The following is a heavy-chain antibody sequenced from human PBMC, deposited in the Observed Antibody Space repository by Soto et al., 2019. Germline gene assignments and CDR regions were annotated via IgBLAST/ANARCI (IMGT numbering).Heavy chain of an antibody. J-gene: IGHJ1*01. D-gene: IGHD1-26*01. CDR3: ARAAYSGSPIDH. Sequence: QMQLQESGPGLLEPSETLSLTCTVSDDSISSRTYYWAWIRQPPGKGLEWIGYLYHSGSTYYAPSVNSRATMSVDTSKKQLSLKLTSVTVADTAVYYCARAAYSGSPIDHWGQGTLVTVSP. CDR2: LYHSGST. V-gene: IGHV4-39*01. CDR1: DDSISSRTYY.